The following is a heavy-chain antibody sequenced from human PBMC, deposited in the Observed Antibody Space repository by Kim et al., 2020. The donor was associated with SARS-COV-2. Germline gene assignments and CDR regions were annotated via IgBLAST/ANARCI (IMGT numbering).Heavy chain of an antibody. Sequence: GGSLRLSCAASGFTFSSYAMSWVRQAPGKGLEWVSAISGSGGSTYYADSVKGRFTISRDNSKNTLYLQMNSLRAEDTALYYCAKDLYRNSGEMATPLDYWGQGTLVTVSS. CDR3: AKDLYRNSGEMATPLDY. V-gene: IGHV3-23*01. CDR2: ISGSGGST. CDR1: GFTFSSYA. D-gene: IGHD1-26*01. J-gene: IGHJ4*02.